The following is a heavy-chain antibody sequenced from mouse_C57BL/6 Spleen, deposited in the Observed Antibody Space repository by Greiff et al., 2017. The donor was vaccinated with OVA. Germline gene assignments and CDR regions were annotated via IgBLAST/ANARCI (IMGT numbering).Heavy chain of an antibody. V-gene: IGHV3-6*01. J-gene: IGHJ2*01. D-gene: IGHD1-1*01. Sequence: DVQLQESGPGLVKPSQSLSLTCSVTGYSITSGYYWNWIRQFPVNKLEWMGYISYDGSNNYNPSLKNRISITRDTSKNQFFLKLNSVTTEDTATYYCTRDGYGSSYGYWGQGTTLTVSS. CDR2: ISYDGSN. CDR1: GYSITSGYY. CDR3: TRDGYGSSYGY.